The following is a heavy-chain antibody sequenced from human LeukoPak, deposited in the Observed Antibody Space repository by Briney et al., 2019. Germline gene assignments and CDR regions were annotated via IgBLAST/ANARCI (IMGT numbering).Heavy chain of an antibody. CDR1: GFTFSSYA. Sequence: GGSLRLSCAASGFTFSSYAMSWVPQAPGKGLEWVSPISGSGGSTYYADSVKGRFTLSRDNSKNPLYLQMNSVRAEDTAVYYCAKSARGSYTEDDAFDIWGQGTMVTVSS. J-gene: IGHJ3*02. V-gene: IGHV3-23*01. CDR2: ISGSGGST. CDR3: AKSARGSYTEDDAFDI. D-gene: IGHD1-26*01.